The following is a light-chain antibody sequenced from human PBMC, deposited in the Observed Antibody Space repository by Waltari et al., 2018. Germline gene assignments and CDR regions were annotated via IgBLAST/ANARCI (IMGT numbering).Light chain of an antibody. CDR3: QQYYRSRT. Sequence: DIVMTQSPDSLAVSLGERATINCKSSQSVLYNSNGKNYLTWYPQKPGQPPKLLIYWASTRQSGVPDRFSGSGSGTDFTLTINSLQAEDVAVYYCQQYYRSRTFGQGTKVEIK. CDR1: QSVLYNSNGKNY. CDR2: WAS. J-gene: IGKJ1*01. V-gene: IGKV4-1*01.